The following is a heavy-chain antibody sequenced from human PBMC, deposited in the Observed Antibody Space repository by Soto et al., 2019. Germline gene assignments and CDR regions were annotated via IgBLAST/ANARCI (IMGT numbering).Heavy chain of an antibody. CDR3: ARESGEYSSSSRDYYYGMDV. CDR1: GGTFSSYA. J-gene: IGHJ6*02. V-gene: IGHV1-69*06. CDR2: IIPIFGTA. Sequence: QVQLVQSGAEVKKPGSSVKVSCKASGGTFSSYAISWVRQAPGQGLEWMGGIIPIFGTANYAQKFQGRVTITADKSTSTAYMELSSLRSEDTAVYYCARESGEYSSSSRDYYYGMDVWGQGTTVTVSS. D-gene: IGHD6-6*01.